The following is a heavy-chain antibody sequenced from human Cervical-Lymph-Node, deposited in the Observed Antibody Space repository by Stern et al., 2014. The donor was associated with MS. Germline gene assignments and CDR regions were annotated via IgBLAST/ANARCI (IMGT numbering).Heavy chain of an antibody. CDR3: ARAIVGSTFDY. J-gene: IGHJ4*02. CDR2: IFSSGKT. D-gene: IGHD1-26*01. CDR1: GGSISGFY. Sequence: VQLVESGPGLVKPSETLSLTCIVSGGSISGFYWGWIRQPPGKGLEWIGYIFSSGKTNYSPSLKSRITISVDTSKNQFSLNLNSVTAADTAVYFCARAIVGSTFDYWGRGTQVTVSA. V-gene: IGHV4-59*01.